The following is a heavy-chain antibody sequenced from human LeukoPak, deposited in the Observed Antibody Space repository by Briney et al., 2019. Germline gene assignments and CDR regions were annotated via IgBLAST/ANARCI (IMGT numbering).Heavy chain of an antibody. CDR1: GGSFSGYY. CDR2: INHSGST. CDR3: ARHLAVAGTIFDY. D-gene: IGHD6-19*01. J-gene: IGHJ4*02. Sequence: SETLSLTCAVYGGSFSGYYWSWIRQPPGKGLEWIGEINHSGSTNYNPSLKSRVTISVDTSKNQFSLKLSSVTAADTAVYYCARHLAVAGTIFDYWGQGTLVTVSS. V-gene: IGHV4-34*01.